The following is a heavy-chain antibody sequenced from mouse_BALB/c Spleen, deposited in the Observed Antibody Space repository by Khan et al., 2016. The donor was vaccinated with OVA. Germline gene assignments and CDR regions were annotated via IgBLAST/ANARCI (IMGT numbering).Heavy chain of an antibody. Sequence: QVQLKESGPGLVAPSQSLSITCTVSGFSLTDYAVSWIRQPPGKGLEWLGVIWGGGSKYYNSALKSRLSISKDNSKSQVFLKMSSLQTDDTAMYYCAKDPPYYAMDYWGQGTSVTVSS. CDR1: GFSLTDYA. J-gene: IGHJ4*01. CDR3: AKDPPYYAMDY. V-gene: IGHV2-6-5*01. CDR2: IWGGGSK.